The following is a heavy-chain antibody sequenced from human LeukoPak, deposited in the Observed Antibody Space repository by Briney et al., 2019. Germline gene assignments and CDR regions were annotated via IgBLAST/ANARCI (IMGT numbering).Heavy chain of an antibody. CDR3: ARSPIWSGYSYYFDY. J-gene: IGHJ4*02. D-gene: IGHD3-3*01. Sequence: SETLSLTCTVSGASITAYYWSWIRHSPGKGLEWIGEINHSGSTNCNPSLKSRVTISVDTSKNQFSLKLSSVTAADTAVYYCARSPIWSGYSYYFDYWGQGTLVTVSS. CDR2: INHSGST. CDR1: GASITAYY. V-gene: IGHV4-34*01.